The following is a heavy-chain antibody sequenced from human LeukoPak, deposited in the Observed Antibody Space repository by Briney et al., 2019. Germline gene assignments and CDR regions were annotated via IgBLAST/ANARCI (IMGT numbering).Heavy chain of an antibody. J-gene: IGHJ4*02. V-gene: IGHV1-46*01. D-gene: IGHD2-21*02. CDR2: INPSGGST. Sequence: AAVKVSCKGSGYAFTSYYMHWVRHAHAQGLEWMGIINPSGGSTSYAQKFQGRVTMTRDTSTSTVYMELSSLRSEDTAVDYCARDLYCGGDCYHRPGTYWGQGTLVTVSS. CDR1: GYAFTSYY. CDR3: ARDLYCGGDCYHRPGTY.